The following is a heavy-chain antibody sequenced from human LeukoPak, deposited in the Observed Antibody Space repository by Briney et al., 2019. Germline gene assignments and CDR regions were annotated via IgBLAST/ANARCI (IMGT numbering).Heavy chain of an antibody. CDR3: ARARTDYVWGSYRYLLDY. Sequence: ASVKVSCKASGYTFTGYYMHWVRQAPGQGLEWMGWINPNSGGTNYAQKFQGRVTMTRDTSISTAYMELRSLRSDDTAVYYCARARTDYVWGSYRYLLDYWGQGTLVTVSS. V-gene: IGHV1-2*02. CDR1: GYTFTGYY. J-gene: IGHJ4*02. D-gene: IGHD3-16*02. CDR2: INPNSGGT.